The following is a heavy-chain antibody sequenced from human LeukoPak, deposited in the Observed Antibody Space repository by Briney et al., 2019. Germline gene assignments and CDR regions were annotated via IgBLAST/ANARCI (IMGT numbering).Heavy chain of an antibody. CDR2: IKSKSERGTT. V-gene: IGHV3-15*01. Sequence: PGGSLRLSCAASGFTFSNGWMSWVRQAPGKGLEWVGRIKSKSERGTTDYAAPVKGRFTISRDGSTNTVYLHMSSLKTEDTAVYFCTSNLYCSTSSCYTLDSWGQGTLVAVSP. D-gene: IGHD2-2*02. CDR3: TSNLYCSTSSCYTLDS. CDR1: GFTFSNGW. J-gene: IGHJ4*02.